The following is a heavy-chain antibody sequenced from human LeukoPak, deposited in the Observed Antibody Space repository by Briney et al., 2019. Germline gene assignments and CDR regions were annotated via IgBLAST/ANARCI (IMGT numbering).Heavy chain of an antibody. CDR3: ARVLAGYSRPLNP. Sequence: PGGSLRLSCAASGFTFSSYSMNWVRQAPGKGLEWVSYISSSSSTIYYADSVKGRFTISRDNAKNSLYLQMNSLRAEDTAVYYCARVLAGYSRPLNPWGQGTLVTVSS. CDR2: ISSSSSTI. J-gene: IGHJ5*02. V-gene: IGHV3-48*01. CDR1: GFTFSSYS. D-gene: IGHD6-13*01.